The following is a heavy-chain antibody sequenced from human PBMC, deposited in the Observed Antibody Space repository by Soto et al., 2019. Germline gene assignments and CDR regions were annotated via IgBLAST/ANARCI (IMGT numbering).Heavy chain of an antibody. Sequence: GGSLRLSCAASGFTFSSYSMNWVRQAPGKGLEWVSYNSCSSSTLYYADSVKGRFTISRDNAKNSLYLQMNSLRDEDTAVYYCARKSGLYCSSTSCRQRTYYYYGMDVWGQGTTVTVSS. CDR1: GFTFSSYS. D-gene: IGHD2-2*01. J-gene: IGHJ6*02. V-gene: IGHV3-48*02. CDR3: ARKSGLYCSSTSCRQRTYYYYGMDV. CDR2: NSCSSSTL.